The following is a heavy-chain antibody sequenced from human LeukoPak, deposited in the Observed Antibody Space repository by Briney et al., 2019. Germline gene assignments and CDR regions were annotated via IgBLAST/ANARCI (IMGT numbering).Heavy chain of an antibody. CDR2: INHSGST. CDR3: ARHPDDYGGFDWFDP. J-gene: IGHJ5*02. V-gene: IGHV4-34*01. Sequence: SETLSLTCAVYGGSFSGYLWSWIRQPPGKGLEWIGEINHSGSTNYNPSLKSRVTISVDTSKNQFSLKLSSVTAADTAVYYCARHPDDYGGFDWFDPWGQGTLVTVSS. CDR1: GGSFSGYL. D-gene: IGHD4-23*01.